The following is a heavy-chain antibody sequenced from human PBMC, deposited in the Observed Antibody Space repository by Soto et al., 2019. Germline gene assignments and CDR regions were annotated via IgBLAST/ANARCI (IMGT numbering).Heavy chain of an antibody. D-gene: IGHD2-15*01. CDR3: ARVTGYCSGGSCYPYNWFDP. V-gene: IGHV3-21*01. J-gene: IGHJ5*02. CDR2: ISSSSSYI. Sequence: GGSLRLSCAASGFTFSSYSMNWVRQAPGKGLEWVSSISSSSSYIYYADSVKGRFTISRDNAKNSLYLQMNSLRAEDTAVYYCARVTGYCSGGSCYPYNWFDPWGQGTLVTVSS. CDR1: GFTFSSYS.